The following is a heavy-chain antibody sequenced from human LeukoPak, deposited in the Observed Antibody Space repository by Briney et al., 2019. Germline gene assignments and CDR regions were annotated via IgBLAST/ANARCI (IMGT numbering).Heavy chain of an antibody. CDR3: ARHRMAPKNRYYYYYMDV. V-gene: IGHV4-4*02. D-gene: IGHD1-14*01. CDR1: IGSISSSKW. J-gene: IGHJ6*03. CDR2: IYLYGTT. Sequence: SETLSLTCSVSIGSISSSKWWSWVRQSPVKGLEWIGEIYLYGTTNYNPSLKSRVTISVDTSKNQFSLKLSSVTAADTAVYYCARHRMAPKNRYYYYYMDVWGKGTTVTVSS.